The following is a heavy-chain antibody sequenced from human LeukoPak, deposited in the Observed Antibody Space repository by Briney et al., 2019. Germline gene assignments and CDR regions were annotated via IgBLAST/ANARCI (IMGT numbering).Heavy chain of an antibody. J-gene: IGHJ4*02. CDR2: IKQDGSEK. Sequence: PGGSLGLSCAASGFSFSNYWMNWVRQAPGKGLEWVANIKQDGSEKYYVDSVKGRFTISRDNAKNSLYLQMNSLRAEDTAVYYCASGGYSFGYWGQGTLVTVSS. CDR3: ASGGYSFGY. D-gene: IGHD5-18*01. CDR1: GFSFSNYW. V-gene: IGHV3-7*03.